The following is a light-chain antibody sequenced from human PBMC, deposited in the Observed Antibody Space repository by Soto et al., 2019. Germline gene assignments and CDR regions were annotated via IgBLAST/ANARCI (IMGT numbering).Light chain of an antibody. V-gene: IGKV1-39*01. J-gene: IGKJ2*01. CDR1: QSISSY. CDR3: QESYRNPYT. Sequence: DIQMTQSPSSLSASVGDRVTITCRASQSISSYLNWYQQKPGKAPKLLIYAASRLERGVPSRFSGSGSGADFTLTISSLQPEDFAIYYCQESYRNPYTFGQGTKVDIK. CDR2: AAS.